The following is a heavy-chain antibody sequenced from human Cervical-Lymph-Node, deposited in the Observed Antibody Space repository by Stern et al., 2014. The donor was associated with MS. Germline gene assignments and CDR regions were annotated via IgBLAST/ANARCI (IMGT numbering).Heavy chain of an antibody. D-gene: IGHD6-19*01. CDR3: ARARAIAVAFDL. J-gene: IGHJ2*01. CDR1: RYSINSDYY. V-gene: IGHV4-38-2*02. Sequence: DQLVESGPGLVKPSETLSLTCTVSRYSINSDYYWGWIRQPPGKGLEWIGSIYHSGSTYYNSSLKSRVTISVDTSKTQFSLKLSSVTAADTAVYYCARARAIAVAFDLWGRGTLVTVSS. CDR2: IYHSGST.